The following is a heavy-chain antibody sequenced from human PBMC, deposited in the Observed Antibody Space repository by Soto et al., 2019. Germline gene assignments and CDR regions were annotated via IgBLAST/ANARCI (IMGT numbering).Heavy chain of an antibody. CDR2: VSTTSSSI. CDR1: GFTFSSYS. D-gene: IGHD3-3*01. CDR3: ARKGVAFGY. Sequence: EGSLRLSCAASGFTFSSYSMNWVRQAPGKGLEWISYVSTTSSSIYYADSVKGRFTISRDNAKNSLFLQMNSLRDEDTAVYYCARKGVAFGYWGQGALVTVS. J-gene: IGHJ4*02. V-gene: IGHV3-48*02.